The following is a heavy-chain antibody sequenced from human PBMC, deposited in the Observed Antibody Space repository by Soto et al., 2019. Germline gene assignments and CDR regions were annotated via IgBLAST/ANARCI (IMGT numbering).Heavy chain of an antibody. V-gene: IGHV4-59*08. CDR1: GVSINGYY. CDR3: ARHLTYGGPDFEY. J-gene: IGHJ4*02. CDR2: VYYSGFT. D-gene: IGHD4-17*01. Sequence: SETLSLTCTVSGVSINGYYWSWIRQPPGKGLEWIGYVYYSGFTKYNPSLKSRLTISVDTSSNQFSLKLSSVTAADTAIYSCARHLTYGGPDFEYWGQGTLVTVSS.